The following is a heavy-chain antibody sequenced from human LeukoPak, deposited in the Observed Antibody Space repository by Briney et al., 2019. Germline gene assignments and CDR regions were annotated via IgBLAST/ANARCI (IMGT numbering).Heavy chain of an antibody. J-gene: IGHJ4*02. V-gene: IGHV3-48*01. CDR2: IGIDSGNT. Sequence: PGGSLRLSCAASGFTFTNYWMTWVRQAPGKGLEWISYIGIDSGNTKYADSVRGRFTISADKAKNSLYLQMNSLRVEDTAVYYCARDHNYAFDNWGQGTLVSVSS. CDR3: ARDHNYAFDN. CDR1: GFTFTNYW. D-gene: IGHD1-1*01.